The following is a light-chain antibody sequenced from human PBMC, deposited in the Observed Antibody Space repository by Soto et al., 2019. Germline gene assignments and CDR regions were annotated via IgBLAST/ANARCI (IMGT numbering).Light chain of an antibody. Sequence: ILMTQSPATLSVSPGERATLSCRASQSVSNNLAWYQQKPGQAPRLLIYDASTRATGIPARFSGSGYGTEFTLTISGLQSEDFAVYYCQQYNNWPPWTFGQGNKVEIK. CDR3: QQYNNWPPWT. J-gene: IGKJ1*01. CDR1: QSVSNN. CDR2: DAS. V-gene: IGKV3-15*01.